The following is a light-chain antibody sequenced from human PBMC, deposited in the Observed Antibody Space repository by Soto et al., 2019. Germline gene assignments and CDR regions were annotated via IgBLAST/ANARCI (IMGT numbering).Light chain of an antibody. V-gene: IGLV2-11*01. J-gene: IGLJ1*01. Sequence: SALTQPRSVSGSPGQSVTISCTGSSSDVGGYNYVSWYQQHPGKAPKLIIYDVTKRPSGVPDRFSGSKSGNTASLTISGLQAEDEADYHCCSYAGSGAFVFGAGTKVTVL. CDR2: DVT. CDR3: CSYAGSGAFV. CDR1: SSDVGGYNY.